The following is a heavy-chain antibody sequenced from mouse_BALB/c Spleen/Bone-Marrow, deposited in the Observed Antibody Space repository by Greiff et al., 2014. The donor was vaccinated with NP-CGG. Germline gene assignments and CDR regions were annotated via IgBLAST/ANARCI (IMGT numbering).Heavy chain of an antibody. CDR2: IDPANGNT. CDR3: ASATTATYYAMDY. CDR1: GFNIKDTY. Sequence: VQLQQSGAELVKPGASVKLSCTASGFNIKDTYMHWVKQRPEQGLEWIGRIDPANGNTKYDPKFQGKATITTDTSSNTAYLRVSSLTSEDTAVYYCASATTATYYAMDYWGQGTSVTVSS. V-gene: IGHV14-3*02. J-gene: IGHJ4*01. D-gene: IGHD1-2*01.